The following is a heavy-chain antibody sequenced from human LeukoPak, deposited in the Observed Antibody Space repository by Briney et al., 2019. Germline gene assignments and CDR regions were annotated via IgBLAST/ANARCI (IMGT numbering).Heavy chain of an antibody. D-gene: IGHD5-18*01. Sequence: ASVKVSCKAPGYTFTGYYMHWVRQAPGQGLEWMGRINPNSGGTNYAQKFQGRVTMTRDTSISTAYMELSRLRSDDTAVYYCARTGGYSYGYDDWGQGTLVTVSS. V-gene: IGHV1-2*06. J-gene: IGHJ4*02. CDR2: INPNSGGT. CDR1: GYTFTGYY. CDR3: ARTGGYSYGYDD.